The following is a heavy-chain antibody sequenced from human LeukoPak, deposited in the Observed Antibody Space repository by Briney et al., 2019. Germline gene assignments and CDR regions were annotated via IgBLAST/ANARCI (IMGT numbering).Heavy chain of an antibody. Sequence: PSETLSLTCTVSGGSISSYYWSWIRQPAGKGLEWIGRIYTSGSTNYNPSLKSRVTMSVDTSKNQFSLKLSSVTAADTAVYYCARVLRLGINYYFDYWGQGTLVTVSS. V-gene: IGHV4-4*07. CDR2: IYTSGST. J-gene: IGHJ4*02. D-gene: IGHD3-3*01. CDR3: ARVLRLGINYYFDY. CDR1: GGSISSYY.